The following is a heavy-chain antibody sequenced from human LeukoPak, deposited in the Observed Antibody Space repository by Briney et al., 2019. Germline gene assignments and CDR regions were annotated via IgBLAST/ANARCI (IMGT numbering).Heavy chain of an antibody. CDR1: GFTFSSYA. V-gene: IGHV3-23*01. D-gene: IGHD3-22*01. CDR3: AKTTTRSYYYDKTGSNSFDP. Sequence: PGGSLRLSCAASGFTFSSYAMSWVRQAPGKGLAWVSTISGSGDNTYYADSVKGRFTISRDNSKNTLFLQMISLRAEDTAIYYCAKTTTRSYYYDKTGSNSFDPWGQGTLVTVSS. J-gene: IGHJ5*02. CDR2: ISGSGDNT.